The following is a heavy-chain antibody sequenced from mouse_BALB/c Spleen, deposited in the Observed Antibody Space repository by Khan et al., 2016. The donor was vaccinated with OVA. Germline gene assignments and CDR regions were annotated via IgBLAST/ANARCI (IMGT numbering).Heavy chain of an antibody. Sequence: VQLQQSGAELVKSGASVKLSCTASGFNIKDTYIHWVMQRPEQGLEWIGRIDPANGNTQYDPRFQGKATITADTSSNTAYLQFSSLTSEDTAVDYCGRGGWSYAMDYWGQGTSVTVSS. CDR2: IDPANGNT. J-gene: IGHJ4*01. V-gene: IGHV14-3*02. CDR3: GRGGWSYAMDY. D-gene: IGHD1-1*02. CDR1: GFNIKDTY.